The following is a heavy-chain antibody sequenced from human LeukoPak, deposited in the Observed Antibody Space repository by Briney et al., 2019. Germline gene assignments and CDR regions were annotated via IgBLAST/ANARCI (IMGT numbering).Heavy chain of an antibody. Sequence: GGSLRLSCAASGFTVSSNYMSWVRQAPGKGLEWVSVIYSGDSTHYADSVKGRFTISSDNSKSTLYLQMNSLRAEDTAVYYCTRVLTSGWYEWFDPWGQGTLVTVSS. CDR3: TRVLTSGWYEWFDP. CDR1: GFTVSSNY. V-gene: IGHV3-66*02. D-gene: IGHD6-19*01. J-gene: IGHJ5*02. CDR2: IYSGDST.